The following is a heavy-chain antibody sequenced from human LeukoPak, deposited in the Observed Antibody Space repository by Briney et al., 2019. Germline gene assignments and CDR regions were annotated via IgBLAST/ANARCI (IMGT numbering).Heavy chain of an antibody. J-gene: IGHJ4*02. CDR3: ARDGPLAALLGATTNYFDY. CDR1: GGSISSSSYY. V-gene: IGHV4-39*07. Sequence: SETLSLTCTVSGGSISSSSYYWGWIRQPPGKGLEWIGSIYYSGSTYYNPSLKSRVTISVDTSKNQFSLKLSSVTAADTAVYYCARDGPLAALLGATTNYFDYWGQGTLVTGSS. CDR2: IYYSGST. D-gene: IGHD1-26*01.